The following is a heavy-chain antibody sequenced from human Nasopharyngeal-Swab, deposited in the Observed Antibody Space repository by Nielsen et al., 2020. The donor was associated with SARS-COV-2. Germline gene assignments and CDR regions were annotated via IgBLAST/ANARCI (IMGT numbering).Heavy chain of an antibody. CDR3: ARGRRSSMVATRYFDY. CDR1: GGSFSGYY. CDR2: INHSGST. V-gene: IGHV4-34*01. D-gene: IGHD5-12*01. Sequence: GSLRLSCAVYGGSFSGYYWSWIRQPPGKGLEWIGEINHSGSTNYNPSLKGRVTISVDTSKNQFSLKLSSVTAADTAVYYCARGRRSSMVATRYFDYWGQGTLVTVSS. J-gene: IGHJ4*02.